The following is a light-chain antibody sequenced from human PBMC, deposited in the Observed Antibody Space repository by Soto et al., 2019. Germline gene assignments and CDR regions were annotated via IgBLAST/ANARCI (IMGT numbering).Light chain of an antibody. CDR2: GAS. V-gene: IGKV3-15*01. CDR1: RYINTY. Sequence: EIMLTQSPATLSVSPGXRATLSCRASRYINTYLAWYQQRPAQAPRLLIYGASTRATGIPARFSGSGSGTEFTLTISSLQSEDVAVYYCQHYTNWPPWTFGQGTKVDIK. J-gene: IGKJ1*01. CDR3: QHYTNWPPWT.